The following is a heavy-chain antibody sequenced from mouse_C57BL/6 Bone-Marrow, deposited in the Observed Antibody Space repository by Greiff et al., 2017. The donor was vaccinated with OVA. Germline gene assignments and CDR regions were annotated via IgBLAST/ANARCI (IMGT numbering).Heavy chain of an antibody. CDR3: SSPSYYYGSSRYAMDY. Sequence: VQLQQPGAELAKPGASVKMSCKASGYTFTSYWITWVKQRPGQGLEWIGDIYPGSGSTNYNEKFKSKATLTVDTSSSPAYMQLISLASEDSAVYYCSSPSYYYGSSRYAMDYWGQGTSVTVSS. J-gene: IGHJ4*01. CDR2: IYPGSGST. V-gene: IGHV1-55*01. CDR1: GYTFTSYW. D-gene: IGHD1-1*01.